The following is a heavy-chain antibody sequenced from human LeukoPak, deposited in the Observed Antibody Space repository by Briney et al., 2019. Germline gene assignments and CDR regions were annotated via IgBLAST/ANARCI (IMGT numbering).Heavy chain of an antibody. CDR2: ISNSGTYE. J-gene: IGHJ4*02. CDR1: WFIVSSKY. V-gene: IGHV3-11*05. CDR3: AREVVRFDF. Sequence: GGSLSLFCAASWFIVSSKYMSWIRQAPGKGLEWVAYISNSGTYEKHADAVNGRFTVSRDNAKNSVYLQMNSLRAEDTAVYYCAREVVRFDFWGEGSLVSVSS. D-gene: IGHD6-6*01.